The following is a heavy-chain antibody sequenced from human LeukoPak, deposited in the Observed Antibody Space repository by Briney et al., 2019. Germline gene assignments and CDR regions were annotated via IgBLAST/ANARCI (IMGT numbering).Heavy chain of an antibody. CDR1: GGSISSSSYY. CDR2: IYYSGST. V-gene: IGHV4-61*05. D-gene: IGHD3-22*01. J-gene: IGHJ3*02. CDR3: ARGLTYYFDSSGYYVTDAFDI. Sequence: SETPSLTCTVSGGSISSSSYYWGWIRQPPGKGLEWIGYIYYSGSTTYNPSLKSRVTISVDTSKNQFSLKLTSVTAADTAVYYCARGLTYYFDSSGYYVTDAFDIWGQGTMVTVSS.